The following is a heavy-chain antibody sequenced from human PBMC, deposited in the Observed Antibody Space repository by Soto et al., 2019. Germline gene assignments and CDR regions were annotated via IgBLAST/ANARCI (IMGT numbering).Heavy chain of an antibody. J-gene: IGHJ4*02. CDR2: IKSKTDGGTT. CDR3: TTDPHLYYYDSSGYYYSY. Sequence: EVQLVESGGGLVKPGGSLRLSCAASGFTFSNAWMNWVRQAPGKGLEWVGRIKSKTDGGTTDYAAPVKGRFTISRDDSKNTLYLQMNSLKTEDTAVYYCTTDPHLYYYDSSGYYYSYWGQGTLVTVSS. CDR1: GFTFSNAW. V-gene: IGHV3-15*07. D-gene: IGHD3-22*01.